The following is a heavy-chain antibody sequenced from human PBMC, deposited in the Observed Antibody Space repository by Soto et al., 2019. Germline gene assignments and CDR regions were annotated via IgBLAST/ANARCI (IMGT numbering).Heavy chain of an antibody. V-gene: IGHV1-69*08. Sequence: QVQLVQSGAEVKKPGSSVKVSCKASGGTFSTYTITWVRQAPGQGLEWMGRIIPIIGIINYAQKFQGRVTISADKFPGTAYMELTRLRSDDTAVYYCAGDPDSHYNDSHASSYPWGQGTLVTVSS. J-gene: IGHJ5*02. D-gene: IGHD3-22*01. CDR2: IIPIIGII. CDR1: GGTFSTYT. CDR3: AGDPDSHYNDSHASSYP.